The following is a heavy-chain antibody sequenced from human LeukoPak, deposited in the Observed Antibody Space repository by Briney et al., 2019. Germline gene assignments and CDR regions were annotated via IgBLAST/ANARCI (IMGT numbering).Heavy chain of an antibody. CDR2: SGSGRST. CDR3: AELGITMIGGV. V-gene: IGHV3-23*01. Sequence: PGGSLRLSCAASGFTFSSYAMSWVRQSPGKGREWVSSSGSGRSTYYADSAKGRFTISRANAKNSLYLQMNSLRAEDTAVYYCAELGITMIGGVWGKGTTVTISS. J-gene: IGHJ6*04. D-gene: IGHD3-10*02. CDR1: GFTFSSYA.